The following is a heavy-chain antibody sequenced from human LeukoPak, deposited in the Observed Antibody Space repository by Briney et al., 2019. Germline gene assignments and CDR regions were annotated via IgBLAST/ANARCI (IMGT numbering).Heavy chain of an antibody. Sequence: GEPRHFSCQASGSILTSYWIGGVRQLPGRGLEWMGIIYPADSATRYSPSFHGQVTISVDKSIDTAYLQWSSLKASDTAMYYCARGAGSKADYWGQGILVTVSS. J-gene: IGHJ4*02. CDR2: IYPADSAT. CDR1: GSILTSYW. V-gene: IGHV5-51*01. D-gene: IGHD6-13*01. CDR3: ARGAGSKADY.